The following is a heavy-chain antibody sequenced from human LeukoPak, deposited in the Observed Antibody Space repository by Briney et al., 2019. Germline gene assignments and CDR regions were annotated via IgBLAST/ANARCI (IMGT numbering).Heavy chain of an antibody. V-gene: IGHV3-53*01. J-gene: IGHJ4*02. CDR1: GFTVSSNF. CDR2: IYGGGST. Sequence: GGSLRLSCAASGFTVSSNFMSWVRQAPGKGLEWVSVIYGGGSTYYADSVKGRFTISRDTSKNMLYLQMNSLRAEDTAVYYCATWPGGWYGEDSWGQGTLVTVSS. CDR3: ATWPGGWYGEDS. D-gene: IGHD6-19*01.